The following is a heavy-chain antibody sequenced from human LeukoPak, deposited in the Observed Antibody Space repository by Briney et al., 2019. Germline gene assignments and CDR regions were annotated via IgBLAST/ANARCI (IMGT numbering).Heavy chain of an antibody. V-gene: IGHV4-38-2*02. D-gene: IGHD5-18*01. Sequence: SETLSLTCTVSSNSISSGYYWGWIRQPPGKGLEWIGSLYPSGSTYFNPSLKSRVIISVDTSKNQFSLKLTSVTAADTAMYYCARGTRGNSHEYFDHWGQGTLVTVSS. CDR1: SNSISSGYY. J-gene: IGHJ4*02. CDR2: LYPSGST. CDR3: ARGTRGNSHEYFDH.